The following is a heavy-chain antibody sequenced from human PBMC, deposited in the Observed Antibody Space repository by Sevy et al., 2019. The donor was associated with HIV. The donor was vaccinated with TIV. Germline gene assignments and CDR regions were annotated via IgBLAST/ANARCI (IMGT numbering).Heavy chain of an antibody. CDR1: GFIFDDYG. J-gene: IGHJ6*02. Sequence: GGSLRLSCAASGFIFDDYGMHWVREIPGKGLEWVSGISWNGRSLGYADAVKGRFTISRDNAKKSVSLQMNSLRSEDTALYYCVKDKESRVIIPAAMAFYGMDVWGQGTTVTVSS. V-gene: IGHV3-9*01. D-gene: IGHD2-2*01. CDR2: ISWNGRSL. CDR3: VKDKESRVIIPAAMAFYGMDV.